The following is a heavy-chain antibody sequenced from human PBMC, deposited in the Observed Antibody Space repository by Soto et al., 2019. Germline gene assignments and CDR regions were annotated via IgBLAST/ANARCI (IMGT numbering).Heavy chain of an antibody. D-gene: IGHD4-17*01. CDR1: GYTFTSYD. CDR2: MNPNSGNT. V-gene: IGHV1-8*01. CDR3: TAATVTNDAFAI. Sequence: AASVKVSCKASGYTFTSYDINWVRQATGQGLEWMGWMNPNSGNTGYAQKFQGRVTMTRNTSISTAYMELSSLRSEDTAVYYCTAATVTNDAFAIWGQGTMVTVSS. J-gene: IGHJ3*02.